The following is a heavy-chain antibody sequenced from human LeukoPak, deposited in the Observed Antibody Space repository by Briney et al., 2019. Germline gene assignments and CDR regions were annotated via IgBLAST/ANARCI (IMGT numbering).Heavy chain of an antibody. CDR3: ARGGGLQQWLVHNNWFDP. D-gene: IGHD6-19*01. J-gene: IGHJ5*02. Sequence: PSETLSLTCTVSGGSISSCYWSWIRQPPGKGLEWIGYIYYSGSTNYNPSLKSRVTISVDTSKNQFSLKLSSVTAADTAVYYCARGGGLQQWLVHNNWFDPWGQGTLVTVSS. CDR2: IYYSGST. V-gene: IGHV4-59*01. CDR1: GGSISSCY.